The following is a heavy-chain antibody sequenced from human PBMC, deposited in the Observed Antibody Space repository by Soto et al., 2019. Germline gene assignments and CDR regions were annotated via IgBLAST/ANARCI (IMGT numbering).Heavy chain of an antibody. V-gene: IGHV1-2*02. Sequence: GASVKVSCKASGYTFTGYYMHWVRQAPGQGLEWMGWINPNSGGTNYAPQCQGRVTMTRDTSISTAYMELSRLRSDDTAVYYCARMNRGFWXGXPYYGMDVWGQGTTVTVSS. D-gene: IGHD3-3*01. CDR1: GYTFTGYY. J-gene: IGHJ6*02. CDR3: ARMNRGFWXGXPYYGMDV. CDR2: INPNSGGT.